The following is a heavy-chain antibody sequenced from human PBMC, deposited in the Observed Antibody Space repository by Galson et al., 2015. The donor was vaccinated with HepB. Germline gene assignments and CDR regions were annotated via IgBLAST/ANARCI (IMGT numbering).Heavy chain of an antibody. Sequence: SLRLSCAASGFTFSSHGMHWVRQAPGKGLEWVAVIWHDGSNKYYADSMKGRFTISRDNSKNTLYLQMSSLRAEDTAVHYCAREGLTAMTLFDYWGQGTLVAVPS. CDR2: IWHDGSNK. V-gene: IGHV3-33*01. D-gene: IGHD4-17*01. J-gene: IGHJ4*02. CDR3: AREGLTAMTLFDY. CDR1: GFTFSSHG.